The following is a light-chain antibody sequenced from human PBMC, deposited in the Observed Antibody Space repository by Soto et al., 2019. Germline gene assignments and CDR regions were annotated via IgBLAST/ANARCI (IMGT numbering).Light chain of an antibody. V-gene: IGKV3-20*01. CDR2: GAS. J-gene: IGKJ2*01. CDR3: QQCHDARYP. Sequence: EIVLTQSPGTLSLSPGERATLSCRASQSISSSYLAWYQQKPGQAPRVLIYGASNRATGFPDRFSGSGSGTDFPLTISRLQPEDFALYYCQQCHDARYPFGQGTKLEIK. CDR1: QSISSSY.